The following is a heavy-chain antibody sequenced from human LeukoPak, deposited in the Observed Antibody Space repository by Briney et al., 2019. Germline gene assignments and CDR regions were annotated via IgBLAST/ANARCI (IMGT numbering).Heavy chain of an antibody. CDR3: ARLDSSGWYYFDY. CDR1: GGSISSSSYY. V-gene: IGHV4-30-2*01. Sequence: SETLSLTCTVSGGSISSSSYYWSWIRQPPGKGLEWIGYMYQSGSSYYNPSLRRRVTISGDTSTNQFSLKLSSVTAADTAVYYCARLDSSGWYYFDYWGQGSLVTVSS. D-gene: IGHD6-19*01. CDR2: MYQSGSS. J-gene: IGHJ4*02.